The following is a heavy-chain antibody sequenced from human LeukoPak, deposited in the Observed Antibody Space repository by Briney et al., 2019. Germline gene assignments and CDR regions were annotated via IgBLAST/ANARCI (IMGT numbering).Heavy chain of an antibody. CDR1: GGTFSSYA. D-gene: IGHD3-22*01. V-gene: IGHV1-69*05. CDR3: ARGTTYYYDSSGYYGY. Sequence: SVKVSCKASGGTFSSYAISWVRQAPGQGLEWMGRIIPIFGTANYAQKFQGRVTITTDESTSTAYMEQSSLRSEDTAVYCCARGTTYYYDSSGYYGYWGQGTLVTVSS. CDR2: IIPIFGTA. J-gene: IGHJ4*02.